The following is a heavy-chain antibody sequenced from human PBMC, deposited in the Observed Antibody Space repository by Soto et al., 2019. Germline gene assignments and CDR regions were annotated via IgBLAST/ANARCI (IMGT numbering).Heavy chain of an antibody. J-gene: IGHJ6*02. CDR3: ARAPPGPSPRWEV. CDR1: VGSMSRGGQS. D-gene: IGHD3-10*01. Sequence: SETLPLTCAVSVGSMSRGGQSFSWIRQPAGNGLEWLGFIYSTGSTYYNPSLKSRVTLAVDRSKNQFSLNLTSVTAADTAMYFCARAPPGPSPRWEVWGQGTTVTVSS. V-gene: IGHV4-30-2*01. CDR2: IYSTGST.